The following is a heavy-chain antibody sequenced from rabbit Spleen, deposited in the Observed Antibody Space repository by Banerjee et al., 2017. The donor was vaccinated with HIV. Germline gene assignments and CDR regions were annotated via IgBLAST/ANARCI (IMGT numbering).Heavy chain of an antibody. D-gene: IGHD6-1*01. CDR3: ATVENGHGAYDT. CDR1: GFSFSSGYW. J-gene: IGHJ2*01. V-gene: IGHV1S45*01. Sequence: EESGGDLVKPEGSLTLTCTASGFSFSSGYWICWVRQAPGKGLQWIACIYAGSSGSTYYASWAKGRFTISKTSSTTVTLQMTSLTAADTATYFCATVENGHGAYDTWGPGTLVTVS. CDR2: IYAGSSGST.